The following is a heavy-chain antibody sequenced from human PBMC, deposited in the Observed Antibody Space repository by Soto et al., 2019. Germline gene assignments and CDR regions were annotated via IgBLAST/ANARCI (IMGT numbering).Heavy chain of an antibody. CDR1: VYTFTSYA. CDR2: INAGNGNT. Sequence: QVQLVQSGAEVKKPGASVKVSCKASVYTFTSYAMHWVRQAPGQRLEWMGWINAGNGNTKYSQKFQGRVTITRDTSASTAYMELSSLRSEDTAMYYCARSVVIPTAPDYWGQGTLVTVSS. J-gene: IGHJ4*02. V-gene: IGHV1-3*01. D-gene: IGHD2-2*01. CDR3: ARSVVIPTAPDY.